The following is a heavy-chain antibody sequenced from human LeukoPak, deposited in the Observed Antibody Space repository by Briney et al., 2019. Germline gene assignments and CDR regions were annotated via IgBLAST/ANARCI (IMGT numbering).Heavy chain of an antibody. CDR3: ARGSGPHWYNWNYFDY. CDR2: IYTSGST. Sequence: SETLSLTCTVTGGSISSYYWSWIRQPPGKGLEWIGYIYTSGSTNYNPSLKSRVTISVDTSKNQFSLKLSSVTAADTAVYYCARGSGPHWYNWNYFDYWGQGTLVTVSS. D-gene: IGHD1-20*01. J-gene: IGHJ4*02. CDR1: GGSISSYY. V-gene: IGHV4-4*09.